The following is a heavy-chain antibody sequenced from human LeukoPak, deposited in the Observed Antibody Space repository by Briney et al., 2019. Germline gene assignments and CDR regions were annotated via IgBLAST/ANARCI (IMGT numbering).Heavy chain of an antibody. CDR2: INPNSGGT. V-gene: IGHV1-2*02. J-gene: IGHJ5*02. CDR3: ARASHAAARFNWFDP. CDR1: GYTFTGYY. Sequence: GASVKVSCKASGYTFTGYYMHWVRQAPGQGLEWMGWINPNSGGTYYAQKFQGRVTMTRDTSISTAYMELSRLRSDDTAVYYCARASHAAARFNWFDPWGQGTLVTVSS. D-gene: IGHD2-2*01.